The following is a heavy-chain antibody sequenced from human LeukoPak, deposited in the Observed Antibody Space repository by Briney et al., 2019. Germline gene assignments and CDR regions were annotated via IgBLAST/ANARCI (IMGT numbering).Heavy chain of an antibody. CDR1: GITFDDYA. D-gene: IGHD3-9*01. Sequence: GGSLRLSCAASGITFDDYAMHWVRQAPGKGLEWVSGISWNSGSIGYADSVKGRFTISRDNAKNSLYLQMNSLRAEDTAVYYCARSYYDILTGYGEVDYWGQGTLVTVS. CDR3: ARSYYDILTGYGEVDY. J-gene: IGHJ4*02. CDR2: ISWNSGSI. V-gene: IGHV3-9*01.